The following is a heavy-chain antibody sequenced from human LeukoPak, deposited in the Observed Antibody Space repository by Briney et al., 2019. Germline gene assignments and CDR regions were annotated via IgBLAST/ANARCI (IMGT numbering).Heavy chain of an antibody. V-gene: IGHV4-4*02. D-gene: IGHD6-19*01. Sequence: GSLRLSCAASGFTFSSYWMTWVRQVPGKGLEWIGEVHHEGSTKYSPSLKSRVTISVDKSKNQFSLKLNSVTAADTAVYYCTAQGGWYIDYWGQGTLVTVSS. CDR3: TAQGGWYIDY. J-gene: IGHJ4*02. CDR1: GFTFSSYW. CDR2: VHHEGST.